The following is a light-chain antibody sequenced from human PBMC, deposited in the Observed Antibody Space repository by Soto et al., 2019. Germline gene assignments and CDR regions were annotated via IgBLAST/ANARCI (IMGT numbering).Light chain of an antibody. CDR1: QSISSW. Sequence: IHMTQSPSTLSASGLDRVGSAGLASQSISSWLAWYQQKPGKAPKLLIYDASSLESGVPSRFSGSGSGTEFTLTISSLQPDDFATYYCQQYNSYPLTFGGGTKVDI. J-gene: IGKJ4*01. V-gene: IGKV1-5*01. CDR3: QQYNSYPLT. CDR2: DAS.